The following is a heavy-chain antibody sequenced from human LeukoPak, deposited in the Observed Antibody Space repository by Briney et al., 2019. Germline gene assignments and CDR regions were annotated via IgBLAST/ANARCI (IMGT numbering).Heavy chain of an antibody. Sequence: GGSLRLSCAASGFTFSDYGMHWVRQAPGKGLEWVAVIWYDGSNKYHADSVKGRFTISRDNSRNTLYLQMNSLRAEDTAVYYCAKSSANWGSVSPYYFDYWGQGTLVTVSS. V-gene: IGHV3-33*06. J-gene: IGHJ4*02. D-gene: IGHD7-27*01. CDR1: GFTFSDYG. CDR3: AKSSANWGSVSPYYFDY. CDR2: IWYDGSNK.